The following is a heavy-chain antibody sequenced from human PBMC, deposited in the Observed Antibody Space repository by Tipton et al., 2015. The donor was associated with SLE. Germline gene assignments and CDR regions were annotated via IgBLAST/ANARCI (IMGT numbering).Heavy chain of an antibody. CDR2: ISGSGGTT. Sequence: VQLVQSGGGVVQPGRSLRLSCAASGFSFSTYAMSWVRQAPGKGLEWVSAISGSGGTTYYADSVKGRFTISRDNSKNTQYLQRNSLSADDTAVYYCVKERATGYCSRNSCLTEDAFGISGHGTMVTVS. CDR1: GFSFSTYA. V-gene: IGHV3-23*04. J-gene: IGHJ3*02. D-gene: IGHD2-2*01. CDR3: VKERATGYCSRNSCLTEDAFGI.